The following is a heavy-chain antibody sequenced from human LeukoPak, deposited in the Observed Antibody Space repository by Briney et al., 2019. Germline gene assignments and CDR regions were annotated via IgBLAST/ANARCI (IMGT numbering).Heavy chain of an antibody. Sequence: GASVKLSCKVSGYTLTELSMHWVRQAPGKGLEWMGGFDPEDGETIYAQKFQGRVTMTEDTSTDTAYMELNSLRSEDTAVYYCATDQPVPRGWFDPWGQGTLVTVSS. V-gene: IGHV1-24*01. J-gene: IGHJ5*02. CDR1: GYTLTELS. CDR2: FDPEDGET. D-gene: IGHD2-2*01. CDR3: ATDQPVPRGWFDP.